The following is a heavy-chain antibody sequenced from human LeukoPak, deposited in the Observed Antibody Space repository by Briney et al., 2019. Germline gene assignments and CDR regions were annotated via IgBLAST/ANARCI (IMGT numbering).Heavy chain of an antibody. CDR3: AKAGTAWDFDY. J-gene: IGHJ4*02. CDR2: ISSDYSTT. Sequence: GGSLRVSCAASGFPFSDHYMSWIRQAPGKGLEWLSYISSDYSTTYYADSVKGRFTISRDNAKHSLYLQMNSLRAEDTAAYYCAKAGTAWDFDYWGQGTLVTVSS. D-gene: IGHD2-21*01. V-gene: IGHV3-11*01. CDR1: GFPFSDHY.